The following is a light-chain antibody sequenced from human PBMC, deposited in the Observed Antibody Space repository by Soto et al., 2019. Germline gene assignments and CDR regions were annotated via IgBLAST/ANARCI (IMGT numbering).Light chain of an antibody. J-gene: IGKJ4*01. Sequence: IPLTQSPASLATSVGDRGTITCRASSGSCRALAWYQQIPGRASKLLIYGASSLYTGVPYRFSGSGYGTDFTLTISGLQPEDFATYYCQQDNSYPLTFGGGTKVDIK. CDR3: QQDNSYPLT. CDR1: SGSCRA. V-gene: IGKV1-13*02. CDR2: GAS.